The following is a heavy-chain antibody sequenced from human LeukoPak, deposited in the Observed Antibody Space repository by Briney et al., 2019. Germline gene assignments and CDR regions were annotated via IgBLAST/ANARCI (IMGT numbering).Heavy chain of an antibody. D-gene: IGHD1-26*01. V-gene: IGHV4-59*01. CDR2: IYYSGST. J-gene: IGHJ4*02. CDR3: ARVGGGSYHFDY. Sequence: PSETLSLTCTASGGSISSYYWSWIRQPPGKGLEWIGYIYYSGSTNYNPSLKSRVTISVDTSKNQFSLKLSSVTAADTAVYYCARVGGGSYHFDYWGQGTLVTVSS. CDR1: GGSISSYY.